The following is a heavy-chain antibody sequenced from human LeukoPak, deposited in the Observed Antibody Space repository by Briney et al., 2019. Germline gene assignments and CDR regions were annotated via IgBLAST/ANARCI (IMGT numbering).Heavy chain of an antibody. CDR3: ARDPRWLTPDCNTIGCYVNWLDP. D-gene: IGHD2-2*01. CDR1: GYSISSGFL. Sequence: PSETLSLTCAVSGYSISSGFLWGWIRQPPGKGLEWIGSIYRSGNTYYNPSLKSRITMSVDTSENQFSLKLSSVTAADTAVYYCARDPRWLTPDCNTIGCYVNWLDPWGQGTLVTVSS. CDR2: IYRSGNT. V-gene: IGHV4-38-2*02. J-gene: IGHJ5*02.